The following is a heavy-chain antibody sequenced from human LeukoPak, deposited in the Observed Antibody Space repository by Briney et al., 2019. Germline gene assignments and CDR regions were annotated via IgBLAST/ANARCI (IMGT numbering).Heavy chain of an antibody. CDR3: ARVVRGYSYGYAFDI. CDR2: IYYSGST. J-gene: IGHJ3*02. V-gene: IGHV4-39*07. Sequence: PSETLSLTCTVSGGSISSSSYYWGWIRQPPGKGLEWIGSIYYSGSTYYNPSLKSRVTISVDTSKNQFSLKLSSVTAADTAVYYCARVVRGYSYGYAFDIWGQGTMVTVSS. CDR1: GGSISSSSYY. D-gene: IGHD5-18*01.